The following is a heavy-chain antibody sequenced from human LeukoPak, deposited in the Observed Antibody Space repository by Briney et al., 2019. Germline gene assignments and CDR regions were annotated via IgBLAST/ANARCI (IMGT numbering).Heavy chain of an antibody. Sequence: GESLKISFKGSGYHFINYWIGWVRPVPGKGLEWMGIIYPRDSETRYRPSFQGQVTILVDKSINAAYLQWSSLKASDTAIYYCATRYGSGTYYPFDYWGQGTLVTVSS. D-gene: IGHD3-10*01. V-gene: IGHV5-51*01. CDR2: IYPRDSET. CDR1: GYHFINYW. J-gene: IGHJ4*02. CDR3: ATRYGSGTYYPFDY.